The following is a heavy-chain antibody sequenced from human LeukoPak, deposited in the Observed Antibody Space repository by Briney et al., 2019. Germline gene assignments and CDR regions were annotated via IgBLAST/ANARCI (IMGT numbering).Heavy chain of an antibody. D-gene: IGHD3-9*01. V-gene: IGHV1-69*04. CDR2: IIPILGIA. J-gene: IGHJ6*02. CDR1: GGTFSSYA. Sequence: ASVKVSCKASGGTFSSYAISWVRRAPGQGLEWMGRIIPILGIANYAQKFQGRVTITADKSTSTAYMELSSLKSEDTAVYYCARFSDILTGYRYYGMDVWGQGTTVTVSS. CDR3: ARFSDILTGYRYYGMDV.